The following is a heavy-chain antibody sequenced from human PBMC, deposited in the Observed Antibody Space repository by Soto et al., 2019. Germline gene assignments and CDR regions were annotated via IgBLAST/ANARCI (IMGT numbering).Heavy chain of an antibody. CDR1: GGTSSSYA. CDR2: IIPIFGTA. J-gene: IGHJ6*02. CDR3: ARDLQHFLMDV. Sequence: SVKVSCKASGGTSSSYAISWVRQAPGQGLEWMGGIIPIFGTANYSQKFQGRVTITADESTSKAYMELSSLRSEDTAVYYCARDLQHFLMDVWGQGTTVTVSS. V-gene: IGHV1-69*13. D-gene: IGHD6-13*01.